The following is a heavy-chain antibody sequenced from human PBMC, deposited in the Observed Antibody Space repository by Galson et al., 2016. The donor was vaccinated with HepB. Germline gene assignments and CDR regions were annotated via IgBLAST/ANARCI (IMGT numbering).Heavy chain of an antibody. CDR2: VFYTGGT. V-gene: IGHV4-39*07. CDR3: ARIPWLTGFDS. J-gene: IGHJ4*02. Sequence: SETLSLTCSVSGVSISNDIFYWGWIRQPPGKGLEWIGSVFYTGGTHYNPSLKRRVTISIDTSKNQFSLTLTSVTAADTAVYYCARIPWLTGFDSWGQGTLVTVSS. CDR1: GVSISNDIFY. D-gene: IGHD5-12*01.